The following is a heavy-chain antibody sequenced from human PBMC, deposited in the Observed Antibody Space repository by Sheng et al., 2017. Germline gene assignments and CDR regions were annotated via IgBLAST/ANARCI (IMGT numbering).Heavy chain of an antibody. J-gene: IGHJ4*02. CDR2: IKQDESEK. CDR3: ARAWAQVGTAVPPLDH. V-gene: IGHV3-7*03. CDR1: GFTFSSYW. Sequence: EVQLVESGGGLVQPGGSLRLSCAASGFTFSSYWMSWVRQAPGKGLEWVANIKQDESEKYYVDSVKGRFTISRDNAKNSLYLQMNSLRADDTAIYYCARAWAQVGTAVPPLDHWGQGTLVTVSS. D-gene: IGHD6-13*01.